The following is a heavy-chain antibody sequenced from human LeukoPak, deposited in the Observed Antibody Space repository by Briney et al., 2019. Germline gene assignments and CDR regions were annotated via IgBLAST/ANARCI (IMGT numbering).Heavy chain of an antibody. J-gene: IGHJ4*02. Sequence: PGGSLRLTCAASGFTFSSYAMHWVRQAPGKGLEWGAVISYDGSNKYYADSVKGRFTISRDNSKNTLYLQMNSLRAEDTAVYYCARAKYCSSTSCPFDYWGQGTLVTVSS. V-gene: IGHV3-30*04. CDR2: ISYDGSNK. CDR3: ARAKYCSSTSCPFDY. D-gene: IGHD2-2*01. CDR1: GFTFSSYA.